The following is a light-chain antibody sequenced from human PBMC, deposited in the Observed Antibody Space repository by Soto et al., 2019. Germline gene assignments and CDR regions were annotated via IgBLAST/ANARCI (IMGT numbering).Light chain of an antibody. J-gene: IGLJ3*02. CDR1: SSNIGSNA. Sequence: QSVLTQPPSVSVAPRQRVTISCSGNSSNIGSNAVNWYQQLPGKAPKLLIYYDDLLPSGVSDRFSGSKSGTSASLAISGLQSEDEADYYCAAWDDSLNGRVFGGGTKLTVL. CDR2: YDD. CDR3: AAWDDSLNGRV. V-gene: IGLV1-36*01.